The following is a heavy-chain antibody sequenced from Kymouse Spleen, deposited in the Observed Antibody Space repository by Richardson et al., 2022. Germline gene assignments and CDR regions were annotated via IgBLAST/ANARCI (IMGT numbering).Heavy chain of an antibody. Sequence: QVQLQQWGAGLLKPSETLSLTCAVYGGSFSGYYWSWIRQPPGKGLEWIGEINHSGSTNYNPSLKSRVTISVDTSKNQFSLKLSSVTAADTAVYYCARRGFGEFYYYGMDVWGQGTTVTVSS. CDR2: INHSGST. CDR1: GGSFSGYY. CDR3: ARRGFGEFYYYGMDV. V-gene: IGHV4-34*01. D-gene: IGHD3-10*01. J-gene: IGHJ6*02.